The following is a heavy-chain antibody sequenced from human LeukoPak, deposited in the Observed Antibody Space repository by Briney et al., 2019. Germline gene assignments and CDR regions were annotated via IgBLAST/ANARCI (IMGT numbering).Heavy chain of an antibody. J-gene: IGHJ4*02. CDR1: GDILTELS. CDR2: FDPEQNTM. Sequence: ASVKVSCKVSGDILTELSIQWVRQAPGKGLGCMGGFDPEQNTMIYAQRLQGRVTMTEDTSTDTAYMELSSLTSEDTGIYYCATRSGDFWSGYVNWGQGTLVTVSS. V-gene: IGHV1-24*01. CDR3: ATRSGDFWSGYVN. D-gene: IGHD3-3*01.